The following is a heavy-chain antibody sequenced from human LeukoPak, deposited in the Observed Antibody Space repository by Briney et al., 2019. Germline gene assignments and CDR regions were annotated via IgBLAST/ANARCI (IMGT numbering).Heavy chain of an antibody. V-gene: IGHV3-9*01. J-gene: IGHJ4*02. D-gene: IGHD5-18*01. Sequence: SGGSLRLSCAASGFTFSNHYMDWVRQAPGKGLEWVSGISWNSGSIGYADSVKGRFTISRDNAKNSLYLQMNSLRAEDTALYYCAKDLGDSYGYDWGQGTLVTVSS. CDR3: AKDLGDSYGYD. CDR2: ISWNSGSI. CDR1: GFTFSNHY.